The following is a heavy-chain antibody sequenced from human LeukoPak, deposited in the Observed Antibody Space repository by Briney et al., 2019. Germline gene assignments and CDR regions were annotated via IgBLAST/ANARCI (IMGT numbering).Heavy chain of an antibody. CDR3: ARVWSGYFHYYMDV. CDR1: GYTFTSYD. CDR2: MNPNSGNT. Sequence: ASVKVSCKASGYTFTSYDINWVRQATGQGLEWMGWMNPNSGNTGYAQKFQGRVTITRNTSISTAYMELSSLRSGDTAVYYCARVWSGYFHYYMDVWGKGTTVTVS. V-gene: IGHV1-8*03. D-gene: IGHD3-3*01. J-gene: IGHJ6*03.